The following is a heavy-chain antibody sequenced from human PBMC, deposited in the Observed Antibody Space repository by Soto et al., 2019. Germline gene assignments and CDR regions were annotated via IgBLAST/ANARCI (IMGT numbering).Heavy chain of an antibody. CDR1: GGSISNDR. J-gene: IGHJ4*02. CDR3: TRGTFETTAPVX. V-gene: IGHV4-4*07. Sequence: ETLSLTFTVSGGSISNDRWSWVRQPAGKGLEWIWRIFASGRTNYNPSLQSRVTMSVDTSKNQFSLTMTSLAAADTAVYYCTRGTFETTAPVXWGQGIPFTVSX. CDR2: IFASGRT. D-gene: IGHD4-17*01.